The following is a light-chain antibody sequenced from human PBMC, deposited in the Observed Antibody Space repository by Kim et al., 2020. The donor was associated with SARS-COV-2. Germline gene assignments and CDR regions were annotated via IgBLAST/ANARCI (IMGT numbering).Light chain of an antibody. V-gene: IGKV1-5*03. J-gene: IGKJ2*02. CDR1: RNIDDW. Sequence: SDSVGDKFTITCLASRNIDDWVAWYQQKPGRAPKLLIYKASTLKSGVPSTFSGSGSGTEFTLTTSSLQPDDFATYYCQQYRSYPWTFGQGTKLEI. CDR3: QQYRSYPWT. CDR2: KAS.